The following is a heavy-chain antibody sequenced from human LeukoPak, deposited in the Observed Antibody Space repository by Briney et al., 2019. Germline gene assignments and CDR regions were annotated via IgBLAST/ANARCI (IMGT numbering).Heavy chain of an antibody. CDR2: MNPNSGNT. V-gene: IGHV1-8*03. CDR3: ARTYWAETEEGNYYYMDV. D-gene: IGHD7-27*01. CDR1: GYAFTTYD. J-gene: IGHJ6*03. Sequence: GASVKVSCKASGYAFTTYDINWVRQATGQGLEWMGWMNPNSGNTGYAQKFQGRVTITRNTSISTAYMELSSLRSEDTAVYYCARTYWAETEEGNYYYMDVWGKGTTVTVSS.